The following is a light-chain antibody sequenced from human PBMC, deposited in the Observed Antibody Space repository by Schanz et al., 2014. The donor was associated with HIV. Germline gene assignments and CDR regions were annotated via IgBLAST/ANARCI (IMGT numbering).Light chain of an antibody. CDR3: QQYGSSGT. J-gene: IGKJ3*01. V-gene: IGKV3-15*01. CDR2: AAF. CDR1: QSFSTN. Sequence: ENVMTQSPATLSVSPGERATLTCRASQSFSTNLAWYQQKPGQAPRLLMYAAFTRATGVPARFSGSGSGTDFPLTINRLEAEDCAVYYCQQYGSSGTCGPETKVHIK.